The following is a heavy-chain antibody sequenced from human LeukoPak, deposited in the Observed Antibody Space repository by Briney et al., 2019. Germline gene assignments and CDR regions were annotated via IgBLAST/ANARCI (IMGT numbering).Heavy chain of an antibody. CDR2: IVYTGRA. CDR3: ARLVDGIYTRLDS. CDR1: RGSINPDH. D-gene: IGHD1-26*01. V-gene: IGHV4-59*08. J-gene: IGHJ4*02. Sequence: SETLSLTCTVSRGSINPDHCAWIPQPPRKGLEWIGYIVYTGRARNNPSLESRVTLTVDMSKGQVFLKLRSVTAADTAIYYCARLVDGIYTRLDSWGQGTLVTVSS.